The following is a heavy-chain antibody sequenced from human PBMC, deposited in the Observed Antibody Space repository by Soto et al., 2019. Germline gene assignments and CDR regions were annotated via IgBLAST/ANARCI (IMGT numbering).Heavy chain of an antibody. D-gene: IGHD3-22*01. CDR2: INPSDGNR. V-gene: IGHV1-18*01. CDR3: ARDRLRGYDSSGFYY. CDR1: GYSFSFYG. J-gene: IGHJ4*02. Sequence: ASVKVSCKASGYSFSFYGISWVRQAPGQGLEWMGWINPSDGNRNFAQKFEDRVTMTTATSTNTVFLELRSLKSDDTAIYYCARDRLRGYDSSGFYYWGQGTLVTVSS.